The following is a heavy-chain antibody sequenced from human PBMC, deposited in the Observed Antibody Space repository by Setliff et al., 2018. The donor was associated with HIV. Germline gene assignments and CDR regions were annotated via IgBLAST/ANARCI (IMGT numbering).Heavy chain of an antibody. D-gene: IGHD3-10*01. CDR2: IYQSGRT. CDR1: GGSINDERYY. V-gene: IGHV4-39*01. J-gene: IGHJ4*02. CDR3: ARLSGGMVPNY. Sequence: SETLSLTCSVSGGSINDERYYWSWIRQPPGKGLEWTGSIYQSGRTYYNPSLKSRLTMSVDTSKNQILLRLSSVTAADTAVYYCARLSGGMVPNYWGQGTLVTVSS.